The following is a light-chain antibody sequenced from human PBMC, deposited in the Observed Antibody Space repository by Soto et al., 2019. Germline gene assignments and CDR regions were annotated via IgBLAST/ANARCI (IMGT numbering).Light chain of an antibody. CDR1: QSVSNN. CDR3: QEYNNWPPLT. Sequence: IVMTQSPATLSVSPGERVTLSCRASQSVSNNLAWYQQKPGQAPRLLIYAASTRATGLPARFSGSGSGTQFTPTISSLQAEDFAVDYCQEYNNWPPLTFGGGTKVESK. V-gene: IGKV3-15*01. J-gene: IGKJ4*01. CDR2: AAS.